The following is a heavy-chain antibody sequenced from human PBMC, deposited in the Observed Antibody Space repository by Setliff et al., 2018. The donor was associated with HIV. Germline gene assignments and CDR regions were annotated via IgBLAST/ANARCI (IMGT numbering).Heavy chain of an antibody. CDR3: ARDDHYYDMGSILSDWFFDL. V-gene: IGHV1-69*13. CDR1: GGTSRKYS. Sequence: SVKVSCKASGGTSRKYSINWVRQAPGQGLEWMGGIIPIFGSTTYAQKFHDRVTITADESKDTVEMELSSLTSEDTAVYYCARDDHYYDMGSILSDWFFDLWDRGTLVTVSS. J-gene: IGHJ2*01. D-gene: IGHD3-22*01. CDR2: IIPIFGST.